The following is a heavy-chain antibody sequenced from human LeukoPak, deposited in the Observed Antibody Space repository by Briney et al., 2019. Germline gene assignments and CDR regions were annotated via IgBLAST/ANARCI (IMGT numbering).Heavy chain of an antibody. CDR3: ARWVTMVRGVLRRGNWFDP. CDR2: INTNTGNP. CDR1: GYTFTSYA. D-gene: IGHD3-10*01. V-gene: IGHV7-4-1*02. Sequence: ASVKVSCKASGYTFTSYAMNWVRQAPGQGLEWMGWINTNTGNPTYAQGFTGRFVFSLDTSVSTAYLQISSLKAEDTAVYYCARWVTMVRGVLRRGNWFDPWGQGTLVTVSS. J-gene: IGHJ5*02.